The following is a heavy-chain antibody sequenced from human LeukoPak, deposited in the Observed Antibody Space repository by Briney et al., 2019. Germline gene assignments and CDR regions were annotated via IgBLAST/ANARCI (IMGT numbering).Heavy chain of an antibody. D-gene: IGHD1-14*01. J-gene: IGHJ4*02. CDR2: VSDSGNTP. CDR3: VTGAFNFDY. Sequence: GGSLRLSCAASGFTFSNYAMTWLRQAPGMGLEWVSSVSDSGNTPYYAAAVKGRFAISRDNSNNTLYLQMNSLRVEDTAAYFCVTGAFNFDYWGQGTLVTVSS. CDR1: GFTFSNYA. V-gene: IGHV3-23*01.